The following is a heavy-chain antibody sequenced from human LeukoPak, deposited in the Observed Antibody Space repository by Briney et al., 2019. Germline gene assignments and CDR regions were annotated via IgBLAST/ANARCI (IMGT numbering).Heavy chain of an antibody. D-gene: IGHD6-6*01. V-gene: IGHV1-18*04. CDR2: ISAYNGNT. J-gene: IGHJ5*02. CDR1: GYTFTSYG. CDR3: ARGWRRIAARGPAWYNWFDP. Sequence: ASVKVSCKASGYTFTSYGISWVRQAPGQGLEWMGWISAYNGNTNYAQKLQGRVTMTTDTSKSTAYMELRSLRSDDTAVYYCARGWRRIAARGPAWYNWFDPWGQGTLVTVSS.